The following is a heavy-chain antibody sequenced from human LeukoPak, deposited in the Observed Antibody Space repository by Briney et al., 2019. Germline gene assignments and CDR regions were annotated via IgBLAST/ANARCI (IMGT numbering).Heavy chain of an antibody. Sequence: ASVKVSCKASGYTFTSYDFNWVRQATGQRPEWMGWMSPNSGDTGYAQKFQDRVTMTRNTSIGTAYMELSSLRSDDTAEYYCARGPPNWGYDYWGPGTLVTVSS. CDR2: MSPNSGDT. CDR3: ARGPPNWGYDY. J-gene: IGHJ4*02. CDR1: GYTFTSYD. V-gene: IGHV1-8*01. D-gene: IGHD7-27*01.